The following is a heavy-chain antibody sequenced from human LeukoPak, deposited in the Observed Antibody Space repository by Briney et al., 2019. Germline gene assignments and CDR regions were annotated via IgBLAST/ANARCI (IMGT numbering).Heavy chain of an antibody. D-gene: IGHD3-22*01. CDR2: IIPIFGTA. CDR3: ASRPPHYDSSGYRGAFDI. Sequence: GASVKVSCKASGYTFTGYYMHWVRQAPGQGLEWMGGIIPIFGTANYAQKFQGRVTITADESTSTAYMELSSLRSEDTAVYYCASRPPHYDSSGYRGAFDIWGQGTMVTVSS. CDR1: GYTFTGYY. J-gene: IGHJ3*02. V-gene: IGHV1-69*13.